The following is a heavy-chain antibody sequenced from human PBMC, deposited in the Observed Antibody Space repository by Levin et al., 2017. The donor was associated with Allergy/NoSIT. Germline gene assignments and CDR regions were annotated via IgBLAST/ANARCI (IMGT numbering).Heavy chain of an antibody. CDR1: GFTFSSYA. CDR3: ARGDYAGDFDY. V-gene: IGHV3-30-3*01. J-gene: IGHJ4*02. CDR2: ISYDGSNK. D-gene: IGHD4-17*01. Sequence: GGSLRLSCAASGFTFSSYAMHWVRQAPGKGLEWVAVISYDGSNKYYADSVKGRFTISRDNSKNTLYLQMNSLRAEDTAVYYCARGDYAGDFDYWGQGTLVTVSS.